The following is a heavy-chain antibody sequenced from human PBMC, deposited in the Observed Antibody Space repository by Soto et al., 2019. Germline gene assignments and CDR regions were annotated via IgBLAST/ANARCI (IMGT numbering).Heavy chain of an antibody. CDR1: GDSISNLDYF. CDR3: ARGRYCLTGRCFPNWFDS. J-gene: IGHJ5*01. Sequence: SETLSLTCSVSGDSISNLDYFWAWIRQPPGQALEYIGYIYKSATTYYNPSFESRVAISVDTSKSQFSLNVTSVTAADTAVYFCARGRYCLTGRCFPNWFDSWGQGTLVTVSS. D-gene: IGHD7-27*01. CDR2: IYKSATT. V-gene: IGHV4-30-4*01.